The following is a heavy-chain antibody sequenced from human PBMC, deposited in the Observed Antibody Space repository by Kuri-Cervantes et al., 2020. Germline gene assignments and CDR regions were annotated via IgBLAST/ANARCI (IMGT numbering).Heavy chain of an antibody. CDR2: ITPFNGNT. V-gene: IGHV1-45*02. J-gene: IGHJ3*02. CDR3: ARDHLGDTMIVVGRAFDI. Sequence: SVKVSCKASGYTFTYRYLHWVRQAPGQALEWMGWITPFNGNTNYAQKFQDRVTITRDRSMSTAYMELSSLRSEDTAVYYCARDHLGDTMIVVGRAFDIWGQGTMVTVSS. CDR1: GYTFTYRY. D-gene: IGHD3-22*01.